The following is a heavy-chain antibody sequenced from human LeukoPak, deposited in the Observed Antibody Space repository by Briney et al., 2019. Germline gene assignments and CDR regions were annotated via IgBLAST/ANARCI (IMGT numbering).Heavy chain of an antibody. CDR3: TRDRSALDT. V-gene: IGHV4-59*01. CDR1: GGSISSYY. Sequence: SETLSLTCTVSGGSISSYYWSWIRQPPGKGLEWIGYIYYSGSTNYNPSLKSRVTISGDTSKNQFSLKLSYVTAADTAVYYCTRDRSALDTWGQGTMVTVSS. CDR2: IYYSGST. J-gene: IGHJ3*02.